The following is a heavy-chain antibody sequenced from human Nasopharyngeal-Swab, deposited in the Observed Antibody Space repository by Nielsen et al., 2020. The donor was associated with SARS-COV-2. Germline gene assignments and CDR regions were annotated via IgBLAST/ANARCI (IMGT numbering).Heavy chain of an antibody. V-gene: IGHV5-51*01. CDR1: GYRFTTYW. J-gene: IGHJ6*02. CDR2: IYPGDSNT. Sequence: GESLKISCKGSGYRFTTYWLGLVRQMPGKGLQWMGIIYPGDSNTRYSPSFQGQVTISVDKYSSTAYLQWSSLKASDTAIYYCARPMRPMGHYYFGMDVWGQGTTVTVSS. CDR3: ARPMRPMGHYYFGMDV. D-gene: IGHD1-26*01.